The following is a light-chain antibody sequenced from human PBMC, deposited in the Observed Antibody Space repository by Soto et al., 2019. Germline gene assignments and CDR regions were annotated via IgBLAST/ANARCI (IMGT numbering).Light chain of an antibody. Sequence: QSALTQPASVSGSPGQSITISCTGTSSDVGTYNYVSWYQQHAGKVPKLMIYDVSNRPSGVSDRFSGSKSGNTASLTISGLQAEDEADYYCTSYTSSSTLVFGGGIKLTVL. CDR2: DVS. CDR3: TSYTSSSTLV. V-gene: IGLV2-14*01. CDR1: SSDVGTYNY. J-gene: IGLJ2*01.